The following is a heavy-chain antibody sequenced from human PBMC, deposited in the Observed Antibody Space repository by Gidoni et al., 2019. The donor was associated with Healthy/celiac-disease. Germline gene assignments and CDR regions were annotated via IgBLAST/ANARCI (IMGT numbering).Heavy chain of an antibody. J-gene: IGHJ4*02. Sequence: EVQLFESGGGLVQPGGSLRLSCAASGFPFSSYAMSWVRQAPGTGLVWVSAISGSGGRTYYADSVKGRFTISRDNSKNTLYLQMNSLRAEDTAVDYCAKDRDSAYYYDSSGYSAFDYWGQGTLVTVSS. CDR2: ISGSGGRT. V-gene: IGHV3-23*01. CDR1: GFPFSSYA. D-gene: IGHD3-22*01. CDR3: AKDRDSAYYYDSSGYSAFDY.